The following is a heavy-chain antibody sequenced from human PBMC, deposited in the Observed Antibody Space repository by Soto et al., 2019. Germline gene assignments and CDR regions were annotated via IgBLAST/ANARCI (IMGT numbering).Heavy chain of an antibody. CDR1: GYTFTSYA. Sequence: ASVKVSCKASGYTFTSYAMHWVRQAPGQRLEWMGWINAGNGNTKYSQKFQGRVTITRDTSASTANMELSSMRSEDTAVYYCARDRTIESHFDYWGQGTLVTVSS. CDR3: ARDRTIESHFDY. CDR2: INAGNGNT. J-gene: IGHJ4*02. D-gene: IGHD2-15*01. V-gene: IGHV1-3*01.